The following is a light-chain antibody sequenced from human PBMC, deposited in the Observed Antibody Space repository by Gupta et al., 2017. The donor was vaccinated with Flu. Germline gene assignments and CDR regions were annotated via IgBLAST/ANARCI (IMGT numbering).Light chain of an antibody. Sequence: GILYLSTGDRDTHSCRASQRVYDRYLAWYQQKPGQAPRLLIYGASRRASGIPDRFSGSGSGTEFTLTITRREPEDFGVYYCQHDGNSPRPFGQGAKVEIK. V-gene: IGKV3-20*01. CDR2: GAS. CDR3: QHDGNSPRP. J-gene: IGKJ1*01. CDR1: QRVYDRY.